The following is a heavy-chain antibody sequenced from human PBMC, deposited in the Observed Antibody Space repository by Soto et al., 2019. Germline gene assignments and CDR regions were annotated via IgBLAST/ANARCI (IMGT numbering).Heavy chain of an antibody. CDR1: RYTFKSHG. Sequence: GGTLRPSCAASRYTFKSHGLSWVRQAPGKGLEWVSTIDSSGVNTHYADSVKGRFTISRDNPRNTLHLQIHDLRADDSGLCYCVSWVSAHFDYWGQGTVVTVSS. V-gene: IGHV3-23*01. CDR3: VSWVSAHFDY. J-gene: IGHJ4*02. D-gene: IGHD3-16*01. CDR2: IDSSGVNT.